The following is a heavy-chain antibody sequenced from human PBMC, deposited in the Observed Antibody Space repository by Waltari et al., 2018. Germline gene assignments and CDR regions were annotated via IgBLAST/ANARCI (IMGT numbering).Heavy chain of an antibody. Sequence: QVQLQESGPSLLKPSETLSLICTVSGGSIRCFYWSWVRQPPGKGLDWIGYIYYTGSTNFNPSLKSRVTMSVDTSKNQFSLKLSSVAAADTAFYYCARGGGGDWEWFDPWGQGTLVTVSS. CDR3: ARGGGGDWEWFDP. D-gene: IGHD2-21*02. V-gene: IGHV4-59*01. CDR2: IYYTGST. J-gene: IGHJ5*02. CDR1: GGSIRCFY.